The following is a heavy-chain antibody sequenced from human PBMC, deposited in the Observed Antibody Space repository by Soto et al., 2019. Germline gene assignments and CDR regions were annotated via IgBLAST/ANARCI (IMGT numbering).Heavy chain of an antibody. Sequence: GGSLRLSCAASGFTFSSYWMSWVRQATGKGLEWVANIKQDGSEKYYVDSVKGRFTISRDNAKNSLYLQMNSLRAEDTAVYYCASDLSGAYYYDSSGYPHYWGQGTLVTVSS. CDR3: ASDLSGAYYYDSSGYPHY. D-gene: IGHD3-22*01. J-gene: IGHJ4*02. V-gene: IGHV3-7*05. CDR1: GFTFSSYW. CDR2: IKQDGSEK.